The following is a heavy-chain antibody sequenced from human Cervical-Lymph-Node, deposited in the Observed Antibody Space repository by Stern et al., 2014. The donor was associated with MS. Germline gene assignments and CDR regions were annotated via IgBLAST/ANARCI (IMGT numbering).Heavy chain of an antibody. V-gene: IGHV5-51*01. CDR1: GYGFSDYW. CDR3: ARQIEGIPGL. D-gene: IGHD6-13*01. CDR2: IYPGDSDT. Sequence: VQLVQSGAVVRKPGDSLRISCTGSGYGFSDYWIGWVRQMPGKGLEWIGGIYPGDSDTTYGPSFEGQVTISADKSVAPAYLQWSSLKASDTAIYFCARQIEGIPGLWGQGTLVTVSS. J-gene: IGHJ4*02.